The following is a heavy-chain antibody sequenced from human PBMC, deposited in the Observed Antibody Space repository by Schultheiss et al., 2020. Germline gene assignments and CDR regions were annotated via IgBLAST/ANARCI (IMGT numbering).Heavy chain of an antibody. V-gene: IGHV3-74*01. CDR1: GFAFGNFA. CDR3: ARAKYCSGGSCYSFDY. D-gene: IGHD2-15*01. Sequence: GGSLRLSCAASGFAFGNFALHWVRQAPGKGLEWVSRINSDGSSTSYADSVKGRFTISRDNAKNTLYLQMNSLRAEDTAVYYCARAKYCSGGSCYSFDYWGQGTLVTVSS. J-gene: IGHJ4*02. CDR2: INSDGSST.